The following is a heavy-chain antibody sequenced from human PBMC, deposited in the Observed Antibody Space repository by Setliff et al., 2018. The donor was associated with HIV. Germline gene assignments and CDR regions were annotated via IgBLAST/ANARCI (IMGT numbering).Heavy chain of an antibody. D-gene: IGHD3-22*01. CDR3: ARGLSFYDPGGFDY. CDR1: GGSISSYY. J-gene: IGHJ4*02. CDR2: IYYSGMT. Sequence: KTSETLSLTCTVSGGSISSYYWSWIRQPPGKGLEWIGDIYYSGMTNYNPSLQSRVTISLDTSKNQFSLKLSSATAADTAVYYCARGLSFYDPGGFDYWGQGTLVTVSS. V-gene: IGHV4-59*08.